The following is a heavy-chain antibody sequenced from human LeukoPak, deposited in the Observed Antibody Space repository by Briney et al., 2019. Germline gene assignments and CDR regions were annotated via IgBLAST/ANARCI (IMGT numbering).Heavy chain of an antibody. CDR1: GGSFSGYY. V-gene: IGHV4-34*01. CDR3: ARGRQQLATIYYYYYLDV. D-gene: IGHD6-13*01. Sequence: PSETLSLTSAVDGGSFSGYYWSWNRQPPGRGREWIGEINHSGSTNYNPSLKRRVTISVDTSKNQFSLKLSSVTAADTAVYYCARGRQQLATIYYYYYLDVWGKGTTVTVSS. CDR2: INHSGST. J-gene: IGHJ6*03.